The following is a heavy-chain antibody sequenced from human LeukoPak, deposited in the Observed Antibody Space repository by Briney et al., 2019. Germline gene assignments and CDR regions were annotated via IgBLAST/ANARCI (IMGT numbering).Heavy chain of an antibody. Sequence: PSETLSLTCTVPGGSISSYYWSWIRQPPGKGLEWIGYIYYSGSTNYNPSLKSRVTISVDTSKNQFSLKLSSVTAADTAVYYCARAYSSSWYWSEVYNWFDPWGQGTLVTVSS. D-gene: IGHD6-13*01. J-gene: IGHJ5*02. CDR3: ARAYSSSWYWSEVYNWFDP. CDR1: GGSISSYY. V-gene: IGHV4-59*01. CDR2: IYYSGST.